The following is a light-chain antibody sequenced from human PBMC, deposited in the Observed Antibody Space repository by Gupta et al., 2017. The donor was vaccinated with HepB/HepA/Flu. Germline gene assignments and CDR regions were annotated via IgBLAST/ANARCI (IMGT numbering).Light chain of an antibody. V-gene: IGLV2-8*01. CDR3: SSYAGSKKVV. J-gene: IGLJ1*01. CDR1: SSDVGGYNY. CDR2: DVT. Sequence: QSALTHPPSASGSPGQSVTISCTGTSSDVGGYNYVSWYQLHPGKDPNRRIYDVTNRPSGVPDRFSGSKSGTKDFMNVSGLQAEDESAEEWSSYAGSKKVVFGTGTKVTVL.